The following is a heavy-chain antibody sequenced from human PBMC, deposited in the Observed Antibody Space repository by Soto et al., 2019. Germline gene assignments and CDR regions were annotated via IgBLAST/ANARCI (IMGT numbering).Heavy chain of an antibody. Sequence: GGSLRLSCTASGFTFGDYAMSWFRQAPGKGLEWVGFIRSKAYGGTTEYAASVKGRFTISRDDSKSIAYLQMNSMKTEDTAVYYCTMNYYGGYDNWFDPWGQGTLVTVSS. CDR2: IRSKAYGGTT. J-gene: IGHJ5*02. D-gene: IGHD3-10*01. CDR3: TMNYYGGYDNWFDP. V-gene: IGHV3-49*03. CDR1: GFTFGDYA.